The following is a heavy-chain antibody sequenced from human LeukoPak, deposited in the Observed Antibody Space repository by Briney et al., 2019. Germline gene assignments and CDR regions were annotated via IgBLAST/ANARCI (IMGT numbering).Heavy chain of an antibody. CDR1: GGSISSYY. V-gene: IGHV4-59*08. CDR2: IYYSGST. Sequence: SETLSLTCTVSGGSISSYYWSWIRQPPGKGLEWIGYIYYSGSTYYNPSLKSRVTISVDTSKNQFSLKLSSVTAADTAVYYCARVPAISNDYWGQGTLVTVSS. CDR3: ARVPAISNDY. D-gene: IGHD2-2*01. J-gene: IGHJ4*02.